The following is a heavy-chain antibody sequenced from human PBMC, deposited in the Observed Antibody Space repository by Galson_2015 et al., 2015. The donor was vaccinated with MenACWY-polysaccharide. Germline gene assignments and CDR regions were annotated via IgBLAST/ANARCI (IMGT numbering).Heavy chain of an antibody. CDR3: ARGYSGYV. CDR2: IKSDGSST. V-gene: IGHV3-74*01. J-gene: IGHJ4*02. CDR1: GFTFSTYW. D-gene: IGHD5-12*01. Sequence: SLRLSCAASGFTFSTYWMHWVRQAPGKGLVWVSRIKSDGSSTSYADSVKGRFTISRDNAKNTLYLQMNSLRAEDTAVYYCARGYSGYVCGQGTLVTVSS.